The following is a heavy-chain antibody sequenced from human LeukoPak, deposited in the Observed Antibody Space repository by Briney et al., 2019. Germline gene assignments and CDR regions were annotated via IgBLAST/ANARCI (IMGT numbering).Heavy chain of an antibody. V-gene: IGHV3-48*01. CDR3: ARGSGGYRITMIVHFDY. Sequence: PGGSLRLSCAASGFTFSSYRMNWVRQAPGKGLEWVSYISSSSNTIYYADSVKGRFTISRDNSKNTLYLQMNSLRAEDTAVYYCARGSGGYRITMIVHFDYWGQGTLVTVSS. J-gene: IGHJ4*02. CDR1: GFTFSSYR. D-gene: IGHD3-22*01. CDR2: ISSSSNTI.